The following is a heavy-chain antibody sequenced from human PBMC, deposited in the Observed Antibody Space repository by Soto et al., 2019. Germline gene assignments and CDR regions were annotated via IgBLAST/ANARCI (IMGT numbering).Heavy chain of an antibody. V-gene: IGHV1-46*01. CDR3: ARSFSPETYYYDSSGSDAFDI. Sequence: ASVKVSCKASGYTFTSYYMHWVRQAPGQGLEWMGIINPSGGSTSYAQKFQGRVTMTRDTSTSTVYMELSSLRSEDTAVYYCARSFSPETYYYDSSGSDAFDIWGQGTMVTVSS. D-gene: IGHD3-22*01. J-gene: IGHJ3*02. CDR2: INPSGGST. CDR1: GYTFTSYY.